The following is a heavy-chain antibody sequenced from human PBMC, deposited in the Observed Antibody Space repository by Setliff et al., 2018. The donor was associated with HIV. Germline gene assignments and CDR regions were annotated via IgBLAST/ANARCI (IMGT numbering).Heavy chain of an antibody. J-gene: IGHJ4*02. Sequence: PSETLSLTCTVSGDSISTDYWTWIRQPPGKGLEWIGYIYNSASTSYNPSLKSRVTISVDTSKNQFSLKWRSVTAADTAVYYCARHSPSDYWGQGTLVTVSS. CDR3: ARHSPSDY. CDR2: IYNSAST. CDR1: GDSISTDY. V-gene: IGHV4-59*08.